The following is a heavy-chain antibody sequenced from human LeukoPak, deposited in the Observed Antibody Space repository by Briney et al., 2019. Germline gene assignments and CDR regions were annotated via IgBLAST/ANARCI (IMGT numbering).Heavy chain of an antibody. CDR1: VGTFSSYA. CDR3: ARESIAAAGLWYFDY. Sequence: ASVAVSCKASVGTFSSYAISWVRQASGQGLEWMGRTILIFGTANYVQKFQGRVTITADKSTSTAYMELSSLRSEDTAVYYCARESIAAAGLWYFDYWGQGTLVSVS. D-gene: IGHD6-13*01. CDR2: TILIFGTA. V-gene: IGHV1-69*06. J-gene: IGHJ4*02.